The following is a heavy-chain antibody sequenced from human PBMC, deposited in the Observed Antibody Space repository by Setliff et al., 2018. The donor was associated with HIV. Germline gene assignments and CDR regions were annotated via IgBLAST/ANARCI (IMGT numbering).Heavy chain of an antibody. Sequence: PGGSLRLSCAASGFTFSSYAMNWVRQAPGKGLEWVSTISNSGGSTYYADSVKGRFTISRDNSKNTLYLQMNSLRAEDTAVYYCAKDVIVVTLRGVDYWGQGILVTVSS. CDR3: AKDVIVVTLRGVDY. D-gene: IGHD3-22*01. J-gene: IGHJ4*02. V-gene: IGHV3-23*01. CDR2: ISNSGGST. CDR1: GFTFSSYA.